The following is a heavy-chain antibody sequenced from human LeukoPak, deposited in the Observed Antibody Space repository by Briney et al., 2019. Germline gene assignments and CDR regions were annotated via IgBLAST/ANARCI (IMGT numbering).Heavy chain of an antibody. CDR1: GGTFSSYA. D-gene: IGHD3-22*01. Sequence: GASVKVSCKASGGTFSSYAISWVRQAPGQGLEWMGGIIPIFGTANYAQKFQGRVTITADESTSTGYMELSSLRSEDTAVYYCARDYYDSSGYSNFDYWGQGTLVTVSS. V-gene: IGHV1-69*13. J-gene: IGHJ4*02. CDR3: ARDYYDSSGYSNFDY. CDR2: IIPIFGTA.